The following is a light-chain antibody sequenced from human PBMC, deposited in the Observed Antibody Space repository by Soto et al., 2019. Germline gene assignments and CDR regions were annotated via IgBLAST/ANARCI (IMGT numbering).Light chain of an antibody. CDR2: GAS. J-gene: IGKJ1*01. CDR3: QQYGRSGT. Sequence: ELVMTQSASTLSVSPGGRATLACEASQRAPSNSSAWYQQKPGQAPRLLISGASTRATGIPARFSGSGSGTDFTLTIRSLEPEDFAVYYCQQYGRSGTFGQGTKVDI. V-gene: IGKV3-20*01. CDR1: QRAPSNS.